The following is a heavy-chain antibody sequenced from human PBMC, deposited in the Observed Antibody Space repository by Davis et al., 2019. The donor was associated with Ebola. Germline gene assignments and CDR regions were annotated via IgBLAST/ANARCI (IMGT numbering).Heavy chain of an antibody. D-gene: IGHD2-15*01. CDR3: AKDLWVVTGYCIDT. CDR2: ISHDGSDK. J-gene: IGHJ5*02. CDR1: GFTFSKYG. Sequence: GESLKISCAASGFTFSKYGMHWVRQAPGKGLEWVAVISHDGSDKYYADSVKGRFTISRDNSRNTLYVQMNSLRPEDTALYYCAKDLWVVTGYCIDTWGQGTLVTVSS. V-gene: IGHV3-30*18.